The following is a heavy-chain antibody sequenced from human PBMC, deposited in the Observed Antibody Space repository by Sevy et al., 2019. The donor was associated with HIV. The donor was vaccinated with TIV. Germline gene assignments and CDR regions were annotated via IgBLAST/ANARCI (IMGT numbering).Heavy chain of an antibody. CDR1: GFTFSSYW. CDR2: INSDGSST. D-gene: IGHD3-10*01. Sequence: GGSLRLSCAASGFTFSSYWMHWVRQAPGKGLVWVSRINSDGSSTSYADSVKGRFTISRDNAKNMLYLQMNSLRAEDTAVYYCASSKGDYYYGSGSLHADYWGQGTLVTVSS. J-gene: IGHJ4*02. V-gene: IGHV3-74*01. CDR3: ASSKGDYYYGSGSLHADY.